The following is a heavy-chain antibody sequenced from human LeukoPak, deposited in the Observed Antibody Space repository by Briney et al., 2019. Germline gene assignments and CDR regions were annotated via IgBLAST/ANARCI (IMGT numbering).Heavy chain of an antibody. Sequence: PSQTLSLTCTVSGGSISSGSYYWSWIRQPAGKGLEWIGRIYTSGSTNYNPSLKSRVTISVDTSKNQFSLKLSSVTAADTAVYYCAREWRYSSSWYSHVSGYMDVWGKGTTVTVSS. V-gene: IGHV4-61*02. CDR3: AREWRYSSSWYSHVSGYMDV. CDR1: GGSISSGSYY. CDR2: IYTSGST. D-gene: IGHD6-13*01. J-gene: IGHJ6*03.